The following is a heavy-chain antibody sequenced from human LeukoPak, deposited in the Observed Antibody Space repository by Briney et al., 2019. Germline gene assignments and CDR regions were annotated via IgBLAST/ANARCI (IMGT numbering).Heavy chain of an antibody. CDR2: VSYDGGNE. CDR1: GFTFSNYA. Sequence: GGSLRLSCAASGFTFSNYAIHWVRQAPGKGLEWVAVVSYDGGNEYYADSVKGRFTISRDNSKNTLYLQMNSLRAEDTAVYYCARDRERYYYFGMDVWGKGTTVTASS. CDR3: ARDRERYYYFGMDV. V-gene: IGHV3-30*04. J-gene: IGHJ6*04.